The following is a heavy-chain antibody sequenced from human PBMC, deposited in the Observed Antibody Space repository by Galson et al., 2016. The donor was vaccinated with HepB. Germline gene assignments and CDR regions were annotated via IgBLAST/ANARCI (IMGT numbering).Heavy chain of an antibody. D-gene: IGHD1-26*01. CDR3: ASVWQGASNFDF. V-gene: IGHV3-48*01. Sequence: SLRLSCAASGFTFSTYHMNWVRQAPGQGLEWISYITTSSSTIHYADSVMGRFTISRDTARNSLSLQMNSLRAEDTALDYCASVWQGASNFDFWGQGTLVTVSS. CDR1: GFTFSTYH. J-gene: IGHJ4*02. CDR2: ITTSSSTI.